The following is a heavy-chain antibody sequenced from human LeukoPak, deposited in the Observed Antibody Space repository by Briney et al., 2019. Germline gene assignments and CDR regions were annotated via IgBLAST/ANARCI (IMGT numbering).Heavy chain of an antibody. V-gene: IGHV4-39*01. CDR2: IYYSGST. J-gene: IGHJ6*03. Sequence: SETLSLTCTVSGGSISSSSYYWGWTRQPPGKGLEWIGSIYYSGSTYYNPSLKSRVTISVDTSKNQFSLKLSSVTAADTAVYYCARQSGTTYYYYYYYMDVWGKGTTVTISS. CDR3: ARQSGTTYYYYYYYMDV. CDR1: GGSISSSSYY. D-gene: IGHD1-1*01.